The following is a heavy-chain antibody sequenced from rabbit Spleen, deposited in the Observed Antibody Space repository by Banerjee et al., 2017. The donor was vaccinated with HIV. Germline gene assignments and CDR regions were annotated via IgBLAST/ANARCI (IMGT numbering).Heavy chain of an antibody. Sequence: EESGGDLVKPGASLTLTCTASGFDFSSNAMFWVRQAPGKGLEWIAYIHPAFGIRNYANSVKGRFTISSDNAQNTVFLQMTSLTASDTATYFCARDLYSSGWGALSYGMDLWGQGTLVTVS. V-gene: IGHV1S47*01. CDR1: GFDFSSNA. J-gene: IGHJ6*01. CDR2: IHPAFGIR. CDR3: ARDLYSSGWGALSYGMDL. D-gene: IGHD4-1*01.